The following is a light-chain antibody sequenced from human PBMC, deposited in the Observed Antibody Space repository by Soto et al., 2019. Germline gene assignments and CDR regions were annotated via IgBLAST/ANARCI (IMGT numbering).Light chain of an antibody. V-gene: IGKV3D-15*01. CDR3: QHYNNWPPWT. Sequence: EIVMTQSPATLSLSPGERATLSCGASQSVGKYLVWYQQKPGQAPRLLIYDASNRATGIPARFSGNGSGTQFTLTLSSLQSEDFAIYYCQHYNNWPPWTFGQGTKVDI. J-gene: IGKJ1*01. CDR2: DAS. CDR1: QSVGKY.